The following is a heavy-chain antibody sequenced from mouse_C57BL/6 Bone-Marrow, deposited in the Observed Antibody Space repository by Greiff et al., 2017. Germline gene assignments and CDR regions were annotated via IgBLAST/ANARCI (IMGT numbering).Heavy chain of an antibody. Sequence: EVMLVESGGGLVKPGGSLKLSCAASGFTFSSYAMSWVRQTPEKRLEWVATISDGGSYTYYPDNVKGRFTISRDNAKNNLYLQMSHLKSEDTAMYYCARDGAVAILYYAMDYWGQGTSVTVSS. J-gene: IGHJ4*01. CDR1: GFTFSSYA. CDR2: ISDGGSYT. D-gene: IGHD1-1*01. V-gene: IGHV5-4*01. CDR3: ARDGAVAILYYAMDY.